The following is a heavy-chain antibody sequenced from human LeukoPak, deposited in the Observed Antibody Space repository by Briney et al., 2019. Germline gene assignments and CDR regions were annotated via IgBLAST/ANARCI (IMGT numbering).Heavy chain of an antibody. CDR1: GYAFTGYY. CDR2: INPNSGDT. J-gene: IGHJ4*02. Sequence: AASVKVSCKASGYAFTGYYMYWVRQAPGQGLEWMGWINPNSGDTNYAQMFQGRVTMTRDTSISTAYMELSRLTSDDTAVYYCARATGWLPFDYWGQGTLVTVSS. D-gene: IGHD1-1*01. CDR3: ARATGWLPFDY. V-gene: IGHV1-2*02.